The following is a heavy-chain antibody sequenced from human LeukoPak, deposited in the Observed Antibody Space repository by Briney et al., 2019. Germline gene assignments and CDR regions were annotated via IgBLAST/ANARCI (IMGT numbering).Heavy chain of an antibody. CDR2: VKYDGSTT. Sequence: GGSLRLSCAASGFTFSAYWMHWVRHAPGKRLVWVSRVKYDGSTTAYADSVKGRFTISRDNTRNILYLEMNSLRVEDTAVYYCARDLNWLLFDYWGQGALVTVSS. V-gene: IGHV3-74*01. D-gene: IGHD3/OR15-3a*01. CDR3: ARDLNWLLFDY. J-gene: IGHJ4*02. CDR1: GFTFSAYW.